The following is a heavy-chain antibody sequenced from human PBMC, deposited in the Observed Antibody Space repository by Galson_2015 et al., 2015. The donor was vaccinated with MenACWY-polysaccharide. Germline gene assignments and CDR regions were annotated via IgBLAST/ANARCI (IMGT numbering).Heavy chain of an antibody. D-gene: IGHD7-27*01. CDR1: YGSINSFY. J-gene: IGHJ2*01. CDR3: ARRSLGNWYFDL. CDR2: IHASGST. V-gene: IGHV4-4*07. Sequence: LSLTCSVSYGSINSFYWSWIRRPAGQGLEWIGRIHASGSTTYNPSFKSRVTMSVDMSRNQFSLSLTSVTAADTAVYYCARRSLGNWYFDLWGRGTLITVSS.